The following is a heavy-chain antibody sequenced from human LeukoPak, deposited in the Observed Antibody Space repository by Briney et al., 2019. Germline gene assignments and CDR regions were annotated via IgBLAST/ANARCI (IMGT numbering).Heavy chain of an antibody. D-gene: IGHD5-18*01. J-gene: IGHJ4*02. CDR3: AKEKDRYSYALDY. V-gene: IGHV3-30*18. CDR2: ISYDGSNK. Sequence: PGGSLRLSCAASGFSFSNYGMHWVRQAPGKELEWVAVISYDGSNKYYADSVKGRFTISRDNSKNTLYLQMNSLRAEDTAMYYCAKEKDRYSYALDYWGQGTLVTVSS. CDR1: GFSFSNYG.